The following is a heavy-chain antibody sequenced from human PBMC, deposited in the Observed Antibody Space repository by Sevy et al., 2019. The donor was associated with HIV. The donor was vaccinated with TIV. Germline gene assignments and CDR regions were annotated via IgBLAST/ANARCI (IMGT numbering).Heavy chain of an antibody. V-gene: IGHV3-74*01. J-gene: IGHJ4*02. CDR1: GVTLRTYW. CDR3: ARGTSGTFGL. Sequence: GGSLRLSCAASGVTLRTYWMHWVRQVPGKGLMWVSRINIDSQITSFADSVKGRFTISRDNAKNTLYLQMDSLRVEDTAVYFCARGTSGTFGLWGQGTLVTVSS. CDR2: INIDSQIT. D-gene: IGHD1-26*01.